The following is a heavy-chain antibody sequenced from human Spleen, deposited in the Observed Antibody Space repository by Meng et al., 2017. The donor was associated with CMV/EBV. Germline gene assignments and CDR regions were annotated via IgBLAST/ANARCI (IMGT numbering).Heavy chain of an antibody. Sequence: GSLRLSCAASGFTFSNSGMSWVRQAPGKGLEWIGEINHSGSTNYNPSLKSRVTISVDKSKNQFSLRLASVTAADTAVYYCASESATYLGGRIYYHGMDVWGQGTTVTVSS. J-gene: IGHJ6*02. V-gene: IGHV4-4*02. CDR2: INHSGST. CDR1: GFTFSNSGM. D-gene: IGHD1-26*01. CDR3: ASESATYLGGRIYYHGMDV.